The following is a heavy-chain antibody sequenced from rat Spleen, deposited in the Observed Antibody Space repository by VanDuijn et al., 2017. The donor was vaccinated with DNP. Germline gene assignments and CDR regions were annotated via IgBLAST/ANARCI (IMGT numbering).Heavy chain of an antibody. Sequence: EVQLVESDGGLVQPGRSLKLSCAASGFTFSDYYMAWVRQAPTKGLEWVATISYDGSSTYYRDSVKGRFTISRDNAKSTLYLQMDSLRSEDTATYYCARQPSQPDYWGQGVMVTVSS. CDR2: ISYDGSST. CDR3: ARQPSQPDY. J-gene: IGHJ2*01. CDR1: GFTFSDYY. V-gene: IGHV5-29*01.